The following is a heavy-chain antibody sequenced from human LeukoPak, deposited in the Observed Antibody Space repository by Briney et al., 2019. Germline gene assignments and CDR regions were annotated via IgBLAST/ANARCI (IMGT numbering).Heavy chain of an antibody. J-gene: IGHJ4*02. D-gene: IGHD1-26*01. CDR3: AKENPVGGTNYFDY. CDR2: ITGSGDST. CDR1: GFTLTTYA. V-gene: IGHV3-23*01. Sequence: GGSLRLSCAASGFTLTTYAMTWVRQAPGKRLEWVSAITGSGDSTFYADSVKGRFTISRDNSKNTLSLQMNSLRAEDTAVYYCAKENPVGGTNYFDYWGQGTLVTVSS.